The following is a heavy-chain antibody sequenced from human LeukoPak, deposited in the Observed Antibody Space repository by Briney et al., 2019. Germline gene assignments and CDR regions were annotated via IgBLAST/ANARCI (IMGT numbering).Heavy chain of an antibody. Sequence: PGGSLRLSCAASGFTFSNAWMSWVRQAPGKGLEWVGRIKSKTDGETTDYAAPVKGRFTISRDDSKNTLYLQMNSLKTEDTAVYYCTTERSYGYYWGQGTLVTVSS. D-gene: IGHD3-16*01. V-gene: IGHV3-15*01. CDR2: IKSKTDGETT. CDR1: GFTFSNAW. J-gene: IGHJ4*02. CDR3: TTERSYGYY.